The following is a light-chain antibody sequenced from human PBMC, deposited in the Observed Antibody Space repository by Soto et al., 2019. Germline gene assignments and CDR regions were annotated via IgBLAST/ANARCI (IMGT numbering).Light chain of an antibody. J-gene: IGKJ4*01. V-gene: IGKV3-15*01. CDR2: DAS. CDR3: QQCTNWPLT. CDR1: QNVYNN. Sequence: EIVMTQSPATLSVSPEEEATLSCKASQNVYNNLAWYQQRPGQPPRLLIYDASTRATGISARFSGSGYGTEFTLTISSLQSEDFAVYFSQQCTNWPLTFGGGTKVDIK.